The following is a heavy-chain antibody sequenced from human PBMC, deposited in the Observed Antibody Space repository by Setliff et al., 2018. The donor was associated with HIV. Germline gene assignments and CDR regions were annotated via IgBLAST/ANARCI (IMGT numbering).Heavy chain of an antibody. CDR1: GGSISGYY. J-gene: IGHJ6*03. D-gene: IGHD1-26*01. V-gene: IGHV4-59*08. CDR2: IYYSGST. Sequence: SETLSLTCTVSGGSISGYYWSWIRQPPGKGLEWIAYIYYSGSTNYNPSLKSRVTISVDTSKNQLSLKLSSVTAADTAVYYCARIVRWELVATSTFFYYYMDVWGKGTTVTVSS. CDR3: ARIVRWELVATSTFFYYYMDV.